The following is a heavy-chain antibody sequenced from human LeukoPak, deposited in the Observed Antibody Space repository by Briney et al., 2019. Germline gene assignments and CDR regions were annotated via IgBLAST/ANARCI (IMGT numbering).Heavy chain of an antibody. Sequence: GGSLRLSCAASGFTFSSYSMNWVRQAPGKGLEWVSSISSSSSYIYCADSVKGRFTISRDNARNSLYLQMNSLTAEDTAVYYCARDPYSGAYGNTYYYYMDVWGKGTTVTISS. CDR2: ISSSSSYI. V-gene: IGHV3-21*01. J-gene: IGHJ6*03. CDR3: ARDPYSGAYGNTYYYYMDV. D-gene: IGHD1-26*01. CDR1: GFTFSSYS.